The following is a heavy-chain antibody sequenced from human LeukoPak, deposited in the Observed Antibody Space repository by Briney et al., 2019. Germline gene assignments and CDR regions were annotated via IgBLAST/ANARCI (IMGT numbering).Heavy chain of an antibody. V-gene: IGHV4-38-2*01. D-gene: IGHD1-1*01. J-gene: IGHJ4*02. CDR2: IYHSGST. CDR1: GYSISSGYY. CDR3: ARRRKNDVLDY. Sequence: SETLSLTCAVSGYSISSGYYWGWIRQPPGKGLEWIGSIYHSGSTYCNPSLKSRVTISVDTSKNQFSLKLSSVTAADTAVYYCARRRKNDVLDYWGQGTLVTVSS.